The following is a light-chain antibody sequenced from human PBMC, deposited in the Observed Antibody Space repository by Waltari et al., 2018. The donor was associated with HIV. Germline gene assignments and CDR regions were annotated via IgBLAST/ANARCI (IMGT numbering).Light chain of an antibody. V-gene: IGLV2-11*01. CDR1: SSDVGGYDS. CDR2: EVI. CDR3: CSYAGTDTYVL. J-gene: IGLJ3*02. Sequence: QSALTQPRSVSGSPGQSVTISCTGTSSDVGGYDSVSWYLQHPGKVPKLIIYEVIKRPSGVPDRFSGSKSGNTASLTISGLQTEDEAEYFCCSYAGTDTYVLFGGGTKLTVL.